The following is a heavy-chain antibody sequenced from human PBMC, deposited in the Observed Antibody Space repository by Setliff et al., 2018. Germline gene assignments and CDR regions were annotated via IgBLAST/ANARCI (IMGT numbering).Heavy chain of an antibody. D-gene: IGHD6-6*01. CDR2: IDTSGST. CDR1: GGSINNYY. CDR3: ARMAVRVASRPSSPLEYYYYMDF. Sequence: SETLSLTCTVSGGSINNYYWSWIRQSPGKGLEWIGYIDTSGSTYANPAPKSRVTMSVDTSTSHFSLRLSSVTAADTAVYSCARMAVRVASRPSSPLEYYYYMDFWGKGATVTVSS. V-gene: IGHV4-4*08. J-gene: IGHJ6*03.